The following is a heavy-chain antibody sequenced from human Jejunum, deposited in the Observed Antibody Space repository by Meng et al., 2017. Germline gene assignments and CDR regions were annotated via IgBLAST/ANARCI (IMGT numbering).Heavy chain of an antibody. CDR1: GDSVSSDNYY. J-gene: IGHJ4*02. D-gene: IGHD1-26*01. V-gene: IGHV4-61*03. CDR3: ARTPLYSGSYYFDP. CDR2: VYYSGHT. Sequence: SETLSLTCTVSGDSVSSDNYYWSWIRQPPGKGLEWLGYVYYSGHTDYNPSLKSRLSISIDTSKNHFSLKLSSVTAADTAVYYCARTPLYSGSYYFDPWGQGALVTGSS.